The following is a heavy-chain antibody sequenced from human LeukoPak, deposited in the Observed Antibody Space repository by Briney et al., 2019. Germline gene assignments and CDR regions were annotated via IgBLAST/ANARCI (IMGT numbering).Heavy chain of an antibody. CDR1: GFTFSSYG. CDR2: IWYDGSNK. CDR3: ARGYGSGYLFDY. Sequence: PGGSLRLSCAASGFTFSSYGMHWVRQAPGKGLEWVAVIWYDGSNKYYAGSVKGRFTISRDNSKNTLYLQMNSLRAEDTAVYYCARGYGSGYLFDYWGQGTLVTVSS. V-gene: IGHV3-33*01. J-gene: IGHJ4*02. D-gene: IGHD3-22*01.